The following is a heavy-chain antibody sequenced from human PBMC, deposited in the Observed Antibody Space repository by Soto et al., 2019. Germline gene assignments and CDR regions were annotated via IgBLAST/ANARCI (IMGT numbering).Heavy chain of an antibody. CDR2: NNPSDAYT. J-gene: IGHJ4*02. Sequence: SLNICCKASGDNFSSYCINWLRQKARKGLEWMGRNNPSDAYTNYSPSFHGNVTISADKSISTAYLKWSSLKASDKAMYYCTTQEGHQPIDDWGQGTLVTVSS. V-gene: IGHV5-10-1*01. CDR3: TTQEGHQPIDD. CDR1: GDNFSSYC. D-gene: IGHD2-2*01.